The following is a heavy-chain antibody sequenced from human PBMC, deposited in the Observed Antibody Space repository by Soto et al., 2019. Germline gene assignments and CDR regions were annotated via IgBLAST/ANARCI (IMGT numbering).Heavy chain of an antibody. J-gene: IGHJ6*02. CDR3: ARDDKYSGNGMDV. D-gene: IGHD3-10*01. CDR1: EFTFSNYG. Sequence: QVLLVESGGGVVQPGRSLRLSCAASEFTFSNYGRHWVRQAPGKGLEWVAVILNDGSNRYHADSVKDRFTISRDNSKNTLYLQMNSRRAEDTAVYYCARDDKYSGNGMDVWGQGNTVTVS. CDR2: ILNDGSNR. V-gene: IGHV3-33*01.